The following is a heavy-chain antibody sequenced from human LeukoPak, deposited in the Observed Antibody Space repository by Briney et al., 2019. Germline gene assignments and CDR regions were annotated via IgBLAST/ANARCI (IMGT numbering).Heavy chain of an antibody. CDR3: ARGPPDCSSTSCYAFDAFDI. J-gene: IGHJ3*02. Sequence: PSETLSLTCTVSGGSISITSYYWGWIRQPPGKGLEWIGSMYSSGSTYYNPSLKSRVTISVDTSKNQFSLKLSSVTAADTAVYYCARGPPDCSSTSCYAFDAFDIWGQGTMVTVSS. V-gene: IGHV4-39*07. CDR2: MYSSGST. D-gene: IGHD2-2*01. CDR1: GGSISITSYY.